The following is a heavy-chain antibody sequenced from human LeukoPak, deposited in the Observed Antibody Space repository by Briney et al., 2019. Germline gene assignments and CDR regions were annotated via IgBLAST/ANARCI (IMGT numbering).Heavy chain of an antibody. J-gene: IGHJ3*01. V-gene: IGHV3-53*01. CDR3: ARGLGVVGDKKGPAIDF. D-gene: IGHD2-21*01. CDR2: LFSGGSA. CDR1: GFTVSSNS. Sequence: GGSLRLSCVASGFTVSSNSMNWVRQAPGKGLEWVSILFSGGSALYADSVKGRFIISRDNSKSTLFLQMNSLTAEDSALYYCARGLGVVGDKKGPAIDFWGQGTMVTVSS.